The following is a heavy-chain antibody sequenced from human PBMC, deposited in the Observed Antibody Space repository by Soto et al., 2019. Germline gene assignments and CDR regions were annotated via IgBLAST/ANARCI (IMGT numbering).Heavy chain of an antibody. D-gene: IGHD3-16*02. J-gene: IGHJ4*02. CDR2: IYYSGST. CDR3: ARQVRSYHPYFDY. CDR1: GGSISSYY. V-gene: IGHV4-59*08. Sequence: SETLSLTCTVSGGSISSYYWSWIRQPPGKGLEWIGYIYYSGSTNYNPSLKSRVTISVDTSKNQFSLKLSSVTAADTAVYYCARQVRSYHPYFDYWGQGTLVTSPQ.